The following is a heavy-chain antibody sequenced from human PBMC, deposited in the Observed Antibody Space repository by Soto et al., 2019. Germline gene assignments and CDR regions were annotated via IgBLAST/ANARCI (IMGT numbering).Heavy chain of an antibody. D-gene: IGHD3-3*01. V-gene: IGHV4-34*01. J-gene: IGHJ4*02. CDR1: GWSFSVCY. Sequence: PSHPLSLTFAFYGWSFSVCYWSGIRHPPGKGLEWIGEINHSGSTNYNPSLKSRVTISVDTSKNQFSLKLSSVTAADTAVYYCARGLPNYDFWSGYYSNLDSWGQG. CDR2: INHSGST. CDR3: ARGLPNYDFWSGYYSNLDS.